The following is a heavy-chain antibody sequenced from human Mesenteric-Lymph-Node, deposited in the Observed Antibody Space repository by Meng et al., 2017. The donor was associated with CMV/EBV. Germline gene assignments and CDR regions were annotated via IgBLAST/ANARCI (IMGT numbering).Heavy chain of an antibody. V-gene: IGHV3-20*04. CDR1: GFTFDDYT. CDR3: ARGGVVGATWPYYYGMDV. D-gene: IGHD1-26*01. CDR2: INWNGGST. J-gene: IGHJ6*02. Sequence: GESLKISCAASGFTFDDYTMHWVRQAPGKGLEWVSGINWNGGSTGYADSVKGRFTISRDNAKNSLYLQMNSLRAEDTALYYCARGGVVGATWPYYYGMDVWGQGTTVTVSS.